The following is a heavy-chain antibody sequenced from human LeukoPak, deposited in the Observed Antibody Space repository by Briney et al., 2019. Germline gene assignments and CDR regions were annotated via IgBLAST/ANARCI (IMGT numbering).Heavy chain of an antibody. CDR2: IYHSGST. D-gene: IGHD4-17*01. CDR1: GYSISRVYY. J-gene: IGHJ5*02. Sequence: SETLSLTCTVSGYSISRVYYWGWMRQPPGNGLEWIGSIYHSGSTYYNPSLKSRVTISVDTSKNQFSLKLSSVTAADTAVYYCARDYGDYKNWFDPWGQGTLVTVSS. CDR3: ARDYGDYKNWFDP. V-gene: IGHV4-38-2*02.